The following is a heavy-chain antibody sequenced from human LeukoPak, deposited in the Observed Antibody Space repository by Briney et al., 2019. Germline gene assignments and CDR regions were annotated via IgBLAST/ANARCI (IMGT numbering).Heavy chain of an antibody. V-gene: IGHV3-15*01. J-gene: IGHJ2*01. D-gene: IGHD3-22*01. CDR3: STTTYYDYSDL. CDR2: IKSKTDGGTT. CDR1: GFTFSNAW. Sequence: GRSLRLSCAPSGFTFSNAWMTWVRQAPGKGLEWLGRIKSKTDGGTTAYAAPVKGRFTISRDDSRNTLYLQMNSLKTEDTAVYYCSTTTYYDYSDLWGRGSLVTVSS.